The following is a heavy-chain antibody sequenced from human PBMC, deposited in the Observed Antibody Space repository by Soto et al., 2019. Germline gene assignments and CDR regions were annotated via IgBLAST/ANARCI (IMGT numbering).Heavy chain of an antibody. CDR3: ARGPLLRYFDWPRLDY. V-gene: IGHV4-34*01. CDR1: GGSFSGYY. D-gene: IGHD3-9*01. Sequence: QVQLQQWGAGLLKPSETLSLTCAVYGGSFSGYYWSWIRQPPGKGLEWIGEINHSGSTNYNPSLKSRVTISVDTSKNQFSLKLSSVTAADTAVYYCARGPLLRYFDWPRLDYWGQGTLVTVSS. J-gene: IGHJ4*02. CDR2: INHSGST.